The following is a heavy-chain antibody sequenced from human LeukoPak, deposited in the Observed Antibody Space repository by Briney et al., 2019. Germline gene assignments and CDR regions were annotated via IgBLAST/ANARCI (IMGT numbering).Heavy chain of an antibody. CDR2: ISGSDEST. D-gene: IGHD7-27*01. CDR3: ANRRLGRGAFDI. Sequence: SGGSLRLSCAASGITFSSYDMSWIRQAPGKGLEWVSEISGSDESTKYVDSVKGRFTISRDNSKNTLYLLLNSLRVDDTAVYYCANRRLGRGAFDIWGQGTMVTVSS. J-gene: IGHJ3*02. CDR1: GITFSSYD. V-gene: IGHV3-23*01.